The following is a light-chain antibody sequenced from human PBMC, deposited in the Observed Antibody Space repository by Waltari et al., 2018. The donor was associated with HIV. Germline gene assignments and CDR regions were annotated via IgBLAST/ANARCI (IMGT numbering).Light chain of an antibody. CDR1: SSDVGGYNY. V-gene: IGLV2-8*01. Sequence: QSALTQPPSASGSPGQSVTISCTGTSSDVGGYNYVSWYQQHPGKAPKLTIYEVSKRPSGVPDRFSGSKSGNTASLTVSGLQAEDEADYYCSSYAGSNTHVVFGGGTKLTVL. CDR2: EVS. J-gene: IGLJ2*01. CDR3: SSYAGSNTHVV.